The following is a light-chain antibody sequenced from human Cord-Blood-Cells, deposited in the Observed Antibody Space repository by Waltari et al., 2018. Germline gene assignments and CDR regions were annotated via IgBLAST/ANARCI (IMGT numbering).Light chain of an antibody. V-gene: IGLV2-14*01. CDR3: SSYTSSSIGV. CDR2: EVS. CDR1: RRDVGGCNF. Sequence: QSALTHPASVSGSPGQSITTPRTGTRRDVGGCNFVSWYQQHPGKATKLMIYEVSNRPSGVSNRFSGSKSGNTASLTISGLQAEDEADYYCSSYTSSSIGVFGTGTKVTVL. J-gene: IGLJ1*01.